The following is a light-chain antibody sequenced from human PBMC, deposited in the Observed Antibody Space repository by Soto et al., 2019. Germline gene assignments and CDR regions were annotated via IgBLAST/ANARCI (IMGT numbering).Light chain of an antibody. Sequence: QSALTQPASVSGSPGQSITISCTGTSSDVGGYNYVSWYQQHPGKAPKLIIYEVTHRPSGVSNRFFGSKSGNTASLTISGLQAEDEADYYCSSYTGSNTLVFGTGTKLTVL. J-gene: IGLJ1*01. CDR3: SSYTGSNTLV. CDR1: SSDVGGYNY. V-gene: IGLV2-14*01. CDR2: EVT.